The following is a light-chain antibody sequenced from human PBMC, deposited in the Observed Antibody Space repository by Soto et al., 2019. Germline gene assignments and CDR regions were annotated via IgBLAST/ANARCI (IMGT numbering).Light chain of an antibody. CDR1: SSDVGGYNY. Sequence: QSALTQPASVSGSPGQSITISCTGTSSDVGGYNYVSWYQQHPGKAPKLMIYEVSNRPSGVSNRSSVSKSGNTASLTISGLQAEDEADYYCSSYTSSSTRVFGGGTKLTVL. CDR2: EVS. V-gene: IGLV2-14*01. CDR3: SSYTSSSTRV. J-gene: IGLJ3*02.